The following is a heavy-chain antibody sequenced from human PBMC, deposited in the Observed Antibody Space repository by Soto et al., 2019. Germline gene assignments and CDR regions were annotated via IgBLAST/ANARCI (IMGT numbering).Heavy chain of an antibody. Sequence: QVQLVQSGAEVKKPGSSVKVSCKASGGNFNNYAISWVRQAPAQGLQWMGGIIPIIDTTHYAQKLQGRVTISADRGRTTGYMELTGLTSDDSATYFCAREPRDRAAFSLWGQGTVVTVSS. V-gene: IGHV1-69*06. D-gene: IGHD2-21*01. J-gene: IGHJ3*01. CDR1: GGNFNNYA. CDR3: AREPRDRAAFSL. CDR2: IIPIIDTT.